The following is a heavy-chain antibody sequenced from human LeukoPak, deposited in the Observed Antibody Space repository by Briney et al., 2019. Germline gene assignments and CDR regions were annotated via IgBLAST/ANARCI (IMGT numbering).Heavy chain of an antibody. Sequence: PGGSLRLSCAASGFTFSSYSMNWVRQAPGKGLEWVSYISSSSSTIYYADSVKGRFTISRDNAKNSLYLQMNSLRAEDTAVYYCARDVRTVRGVINRYYYYYMDVWGKGTTVTVSS. D-gene: IGHD3-10*01. CDR3: ARDVRTVRGVINRYYYYYMDV. CDR2: ISSSSSTI. J-gene: IGHJ6*03. V-gene: IGHV3-48*01. CDR1: GFTFSSYS.